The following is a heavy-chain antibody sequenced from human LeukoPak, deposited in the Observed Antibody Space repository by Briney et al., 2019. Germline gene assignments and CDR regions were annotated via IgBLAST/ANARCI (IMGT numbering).Heavy chain of an antibody. J-gene: IGHJ4*02. CDR2: ISDSGST. Sequence: SETLSLTCVVSGGSLSTHHWSWIRQSPGRGLEWIGYISDSGSTNYNPSLKSRVTISVDTSKNQFSLKLSSVTAADTAVYYCARYRWLQLGPFDYWGQGTQVTVSS. CDR3: ARYRWLQLGPFDY. V-gene: IGHV4-59*11. D-gene: IGHD5-24*01. CDR1: GGSLSTHH.